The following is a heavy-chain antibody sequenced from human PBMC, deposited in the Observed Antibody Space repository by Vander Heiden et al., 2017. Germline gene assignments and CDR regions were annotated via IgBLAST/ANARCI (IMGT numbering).Heavy chain of an antibody. CDR2: IKSKTDGGTT. J-gene: IGHJ4*02. V-gene: IGHV3-15*01. Sequence: EVQLVESGGGLVKPGGSLRLSCSASGFTVSSAWRSWVRQAPGKGLEWVGRIKSKTDGGTTDYAAPVKGRFTISRDDSKNTLYLQMNSLKTEDTAVYYCTTDPLTHLHDFDYWGQGTLVTVSS. CDR1: GFTVSSAW. CDR3: TTDPLTHLHDFDY.